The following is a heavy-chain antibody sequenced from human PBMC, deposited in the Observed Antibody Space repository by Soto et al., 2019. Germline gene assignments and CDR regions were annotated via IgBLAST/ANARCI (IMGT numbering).Heavy chain of an antibody. CDR2: ITWNSDNI. D-gene: IGHD6-13*01. Sequence: EVQLVESGGGLVQPGRSLRLSCTASGFTFDDYAMHWVRQAPGKGLEWVSGITWNSDNIGYADSVRGRFTIFRDNARNSLYLQMNSLRAEDTALYFCGKGLSIAAIDYWGQGTLVTVSS. CDR1: GFTFDDYA. V-gene: IGHV3-9*01. J-gene: IGHJ4*02. CDR3: GKGLSIAAIDY.